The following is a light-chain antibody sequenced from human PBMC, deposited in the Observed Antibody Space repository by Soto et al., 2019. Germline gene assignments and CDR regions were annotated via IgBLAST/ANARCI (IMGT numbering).Light chain of an antibody. V-gene: IGKV3D-7*01. CDR3: QVRTNWSIA. Sequence: EIVMTQSPATLSLSPGERATLSCRANQSASSSYLSWYQQKPGQAPRLLIYGASTRATGIPARFSGTGSGTDFTLTINNLEPEDFAVYYCQVRTNWSIAFDRGTRLEIK. J-gene: IGKJ5*01. CDR1: QSASSSY. CDR2: GAS.